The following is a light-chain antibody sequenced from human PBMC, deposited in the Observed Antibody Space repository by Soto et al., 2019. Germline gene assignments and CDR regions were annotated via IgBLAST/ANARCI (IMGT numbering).Light chain of an antibody. V-gene: IGKV3-11*01. J-gene: IGKJ5*01. CDR3: QQRSNWPPEIT. CDR1: QSISIY. Sequence: EMVLTQSPATLSLSPGERPTLSCRASQSISIYLAWYQQKPGQAPRLLLYDVFNRATGIPARFSGSGSGTDFTLNISSLEPEDFAVYYCQQRSNWPPEITFGQGTRLEIK. CDR2: DVF.